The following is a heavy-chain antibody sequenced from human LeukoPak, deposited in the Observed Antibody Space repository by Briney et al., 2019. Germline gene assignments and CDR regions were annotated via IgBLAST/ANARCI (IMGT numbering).Heavy chain of an antibody. V-gene: IGHV4-34*01. J-gene: IGHJ4*02. CDR3: ARVEKLLPPNY. Sequence: SETLSLTCAGYGGSFSGYYWNWIRQPPGKGLEWIGEINHSGSTNYNPSLKSRVTISVDTSKNQFSLRLSSVTAADTAVYYCARVEKLLPPNYWGQGTLVTVSS. D-gene: IGHD3-22*01. CDR2: INHSGST. CDR1: GGSFSGYY.